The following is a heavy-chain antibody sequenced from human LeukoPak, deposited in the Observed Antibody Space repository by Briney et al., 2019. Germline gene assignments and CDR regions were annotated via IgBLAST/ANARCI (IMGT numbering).Heavy chain of an antibody. CDR2: IIPIFGTA. J-gene: IGHJ6*03. CDR3: ASGVVVPAAQYYYYYMDV. Sequence: ASVKVSCKASGGTFISYAISWVRQAPGQGLEWMGGIIPIFGTANYAQKFQGRVTITTDESTSTAYMELSSLRSEDTAVYYCASGVVVPAAQYYYYYMDVWGKGTTVTVSS. D-gene: IGHD2-2*01. CDR1: GGTFISYA. V-gene: IGHV1-69*05.